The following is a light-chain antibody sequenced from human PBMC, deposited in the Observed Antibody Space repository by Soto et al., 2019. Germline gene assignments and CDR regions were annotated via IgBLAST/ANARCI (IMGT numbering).Light chain of an antibody. J-gene: IGKJ1*01. Sequence: DIQMTQSPSTLSASLGDSVTIACRASQSISRWLAGYQQKPGRAPKMLISDGSSLESGGPSRFSGSGSGTEFTLTIISLQTDDFATDYCQQYNTYSKTFGRGTKVDIK. CDR3: QQYNTYSKT. CDR1: QSISRW. V-gene: IGKV1-5*01. CDR2: DGS.